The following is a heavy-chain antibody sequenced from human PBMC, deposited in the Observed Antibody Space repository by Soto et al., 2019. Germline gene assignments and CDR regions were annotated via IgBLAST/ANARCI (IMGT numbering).Heavy chain of an antibody. CDR1: GDSISSRSYY. Sequence: SETLSLTCTVTGDSISSRSYYWGWIRQPPGKGLEWIGSIYYSGSTYNNPSLRSRVSMSIDTSKDQFSLKLKSVTAADTALYFCARQRTSVVTRAYFDVWGPGSLVTVSS. J-gene: IGHJ4*02. D-gene: IGHD2-21*02. CDR3: ARQRTSVVTRAYFDV. CDR2: IYYSGST. V-gene: IGHV4-39*01.